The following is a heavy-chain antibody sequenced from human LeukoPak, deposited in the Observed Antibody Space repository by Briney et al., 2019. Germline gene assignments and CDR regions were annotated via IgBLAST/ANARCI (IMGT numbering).Heavy chain of an antibody. CDR3: ARVGAPYSSGWSIFFDY. J-gene: IGHJ4*02. CDR2: INPSGGST. CDR1: GYTFTSYA. V-gene: IGHV1-46*01. D-gene: IGHD6-19*01. Sequence: ASVKVSCKASGYTFTSYAMNWVRQAPGQGLEWMGIINPSGGSTSYAQKFQGRVTMTRDTSTSTVYMELSSLRSEDTAVYYCARVGAPYSSGWSIFFDYWGQGTLVTVSS.